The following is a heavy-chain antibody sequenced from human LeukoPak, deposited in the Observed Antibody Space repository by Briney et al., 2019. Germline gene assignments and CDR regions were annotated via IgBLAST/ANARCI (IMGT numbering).Heavy chain of an antibody. V-gene: IGHV3-21*04. D-gene: IGHD1-26*01. Sequence: GGSLRLSCAASGFTFSSYSMNWVRQAPGKGLEWVSSISSSSSYIYYADSVKGRFTISRDNSKNTLYLQMSSLRAEDTAVYYCAKGRRAPLVGTITKSWIDYWGQGTLVTVSS. CDR3: AKGRRAPLVGTITKSWIDY. CDR2: ISSSSSYI. J-gene: IGHJ4*02. CDR1: GFTFSSYS.